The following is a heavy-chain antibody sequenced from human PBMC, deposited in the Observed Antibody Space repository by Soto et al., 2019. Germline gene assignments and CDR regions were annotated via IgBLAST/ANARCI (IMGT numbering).Heavy chain of an antibody. CDR2: ISYSGAT. Sequence: KTSETLSLTCTVSGGSISSSTYYWGWIRQPPGKGLEWIGTISYSGATYYNPSLKSRVTISVDTSKNQFSLKLTSVTAADTAVYYCATDLYYYETTGFYFFLPLDYWGQGALVTVSS. D-gene: IGHD3-22*01. CDR1: GGSISSSTYY. V-gene: IGHV4-39*01. CDR3: ATDLYYYETTGFYFFLPLDY. J-gene: IGHJ4*02.